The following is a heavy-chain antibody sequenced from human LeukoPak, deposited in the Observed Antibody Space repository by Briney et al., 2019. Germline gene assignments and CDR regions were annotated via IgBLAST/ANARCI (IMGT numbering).Heavy chain of an antibody. V-gene: IGHV1-69*05. CDR2: IIPIFGTA. J-gene: IGHJ4*02. CDR1: GGTFSSYA. CDR3: ARQGVQPSYYDSSGTGLYFDY. Sequence: SVKVSCKASGGTFSSYAISWMRQAPGQGLEWMGRIIPIFGTANYAQKFQGRVTITTDESTSTAYMELSSLRSEDTAVYYCARQGVQPSYYDSSGTGLYFDYWGQGTLVTVSS. D-gene: IGHD3-22*01.